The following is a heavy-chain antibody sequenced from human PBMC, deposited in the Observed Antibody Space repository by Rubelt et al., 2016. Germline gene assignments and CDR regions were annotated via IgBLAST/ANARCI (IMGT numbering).Heavy chain of an antibody. Sequence: GGSVISNYWSWIRQPPGKGLEWPGYIYYTGTTNYNPSLKSRVTISVNTSKNQFSLKLTSVTAADTAVYYCARLRGGTDYWGQGTLVTVSS. J-gene: IGHJ4*02. CDR1: GGSVISNY. CDR3: ARLRGGTDY. CDR2: IYYTGTT. D-gene: IGHD3-10*01. V-gene: IGHV4-59*08.